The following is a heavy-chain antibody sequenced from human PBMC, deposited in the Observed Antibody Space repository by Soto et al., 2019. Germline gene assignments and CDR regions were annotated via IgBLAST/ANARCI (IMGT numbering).Heavy chain of an antibody. J-gene: IGHJ3*02. CDR1: GFTFSSYA. CDR3: AKVNYDSSGYYPHAFDI. D-gene: IGHD3-22*01. Sequence: GGSLRLSCAASGFTFSSYAMSWVRQAPGKGLEWVSAISGSGGSTYYADSVKGRFTISRDNSKNTLYLQMNSLRAEDTAVYYCAKVNYDSSGYYPHAFDIWGQGTMVTVSS. V-gene: IGHV3-23*01. CDR2: ISGSGGST.